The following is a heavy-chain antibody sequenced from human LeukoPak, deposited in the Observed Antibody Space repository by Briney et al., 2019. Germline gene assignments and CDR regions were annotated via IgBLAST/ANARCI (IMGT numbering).Heavy chain of an antibody. CDR3: ASVTRGVGALGY. CDR1: GYTFTSYG. Sequence: GASVKVSCKASGYTFTSYGISWVRQAPRQGLEWMGWISAYNGNTNYAQKLQGRVTMTTDTSTSTAYMELRSLRSDDTAVYYCASVTRGVGALGYWGQGTLVTVSS. J-gene: IGHJ4*02. CDR2: ISAYNGNT. D-gene: IGHD1-26*01. V-gene: IGHV1-18*01.